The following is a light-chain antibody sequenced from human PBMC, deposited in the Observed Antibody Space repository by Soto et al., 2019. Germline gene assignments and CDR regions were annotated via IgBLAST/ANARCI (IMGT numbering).Light chain of an antibody. Sequence: QSVLTQPPSVSGAPGQRVTISCTGSSSNIGAGYDVNWYQQLPGTAPKLLIYGNSNRPSGVPDRFSGSKSGTSASLAITGLQAEDEADYYCQSYDSSLSFGVFGGGTQLTVL. V-gene: IGLV1-40*01. J-gene: IGLJ3*02. CDR2: GNS. CDR3: QSYDSSLSFGV. CDR1: SSNIGAGYD.